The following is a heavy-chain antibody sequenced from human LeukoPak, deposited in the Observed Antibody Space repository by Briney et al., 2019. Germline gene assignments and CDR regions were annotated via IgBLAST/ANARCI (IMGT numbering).Heavy chain of an antibody. Sequence: GSLRLSCVASGFSFNNYRMTWVRQAPGKGLEWVANIKQDGSEKQYVDSVKGRFAISRDDAKKSLYLQINTLRAEDTAVYYCVRGPHIAATSYWGQGTLVTVSS. D-gene: IGHD6-25*01. CDR2: IKQDGSEK. CDR1: GFSFNNYR. CDR3: VRGPHIAATSY. V-gene: IGHV3-7*03. J-gene: IGHJ4*02.